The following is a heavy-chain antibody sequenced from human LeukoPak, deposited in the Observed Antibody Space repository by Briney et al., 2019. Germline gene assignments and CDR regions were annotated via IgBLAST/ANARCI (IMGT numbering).Heavy chain of an antibody. V-gene: IGHV3-30*04. CDR2: ISYDGSNK. J-gene: IGHJ3*02. CDR3: ARDGYGGPYDAFDI. Sequence: PGGSLRLSCAASEFTFSSNAMHWVRQAPGKGLEWVAVISYDGSNKYYADSVKGRFTISRDNSKNTLYLQMNSLRAEDTAVYYCARDGYGGPYDAFDIWGQGTMVTVSS. CDR1: EFTFSSNA. D-gene: IGHD5-12*01.